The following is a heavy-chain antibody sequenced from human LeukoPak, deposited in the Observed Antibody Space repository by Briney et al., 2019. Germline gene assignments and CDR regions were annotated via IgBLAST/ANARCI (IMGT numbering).Heavy chain of an antibody. CDR1: GFTFSSYG. Sequence: PGGSLRLSCAASGFTFSSYGMHWVRQAPGQGLEWMGIINPSGDSAIYAHNFQGRVTMTRDTSTTTVYMELSSLRSEDTAVYYCARAQSYYDYWGQGTLVTVSS. J-gene: IGHJ4*02. CDR2: INPSGDSA. D-gene: IGHD1-26*01. CDR3: ARAQSYYDY. V-gene: IGHV1-46*01.